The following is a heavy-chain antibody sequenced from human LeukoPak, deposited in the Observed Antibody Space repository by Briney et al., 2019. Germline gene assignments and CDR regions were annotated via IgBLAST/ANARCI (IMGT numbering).Heavy chain of an antibody. J-gene: IGHJ6*02. CDR1: GYSFTSYW. CDR3: ARRGPRYPGPYYYGMDV. CDR2: IYPGDSDT. D-gene: IGHD3-16*02. Sequence: GESLKISCKGSGYSFTSYWIGWVRQMPGEGLEWMGIIYPGDSDTRYSPSFQGQVTISADKSISTAYLQWSSLKASDTAMYYCARRGPRYPGPYYYGMDVWGQGTTVTVSS. V-gene: IGHV5-51*01.